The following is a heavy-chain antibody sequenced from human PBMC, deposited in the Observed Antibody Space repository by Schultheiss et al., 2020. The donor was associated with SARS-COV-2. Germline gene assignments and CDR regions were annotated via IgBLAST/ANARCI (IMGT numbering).Heavy chain of an antibody. Sequence: GESLKISCAASGFTFSSYAMSWVRQAPGKGLECVSYISSSSSYIYYADSVKGRFTISRDNAKNSLYLQMNSLRAEDTAVYYCARGHYSYYGVDVWGQGTTVTVSS. J-gene: IGHJ6*02. CDR3: ARGHYSYYGVDV. V-gene: IGHV3-21*05. CDR2: ISSSSSYI. CDR1: GFTFSSYA.